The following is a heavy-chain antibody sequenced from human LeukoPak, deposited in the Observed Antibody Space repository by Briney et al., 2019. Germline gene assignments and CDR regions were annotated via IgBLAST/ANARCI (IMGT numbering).Heavy chain of an antibody. CDR1: GFSFSNYA. CDR3: AKDGGSGSYLSYYFDY. J-gene: IGHJ4*02. CDR2: ISYDGINK. V-gene: IGHV3-30*18. D-gene: IGHD3-10*01. Sequence: RGSLRLSCPTSGFSFSNYAMHWVRQAPGKGLEWVAFISYDGINKYYADSVKGRFTISRDNSKNALYLQMNSLRAEDTAVYYCAKDGGSGSYLSYYFDYWGQGTLVTVSS.